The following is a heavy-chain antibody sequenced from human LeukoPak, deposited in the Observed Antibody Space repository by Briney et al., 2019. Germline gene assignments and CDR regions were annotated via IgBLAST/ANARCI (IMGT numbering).Heavy chain of an antibody. D-gene: IGHD6-13*01. V-gene: IGHV4-38-2*01. J-gene: IGHJ4*02. CDR2: IYHSGST. CDR3: ARPSSSGQDY. Sequence: KPSETLSLTCAVSGYSISSGYYWGWIRQPPGKGLEWIGSIYHSGSTYYNPSLKSRVTISVDTSKNQFSLKLSSVTAADTAAYYCARPSSSGQDYWGQGTLVTVSS. CDR1: GYSISSGYY.